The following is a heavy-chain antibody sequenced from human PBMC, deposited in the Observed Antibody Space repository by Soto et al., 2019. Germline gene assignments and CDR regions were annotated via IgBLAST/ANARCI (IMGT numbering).Heavy chain of an antibody. CDR2: IYYSGST. Sequence: PSETLSLTCTVSGGSISRYYWSWIRQPPGKGLEWIGYIYYSGSTNYNPSLKSRVTISVDTSKNQFSLKLSSVTAADTAVYYCAREELGVFDYWGQGTLVTVSS. CDR1: GGSISRYY. V-gene: IGHV4-59*01. J-gene: IGHJ4*02. D-gene: IGHD1-26*01. CDR3: AREELGVFDY.